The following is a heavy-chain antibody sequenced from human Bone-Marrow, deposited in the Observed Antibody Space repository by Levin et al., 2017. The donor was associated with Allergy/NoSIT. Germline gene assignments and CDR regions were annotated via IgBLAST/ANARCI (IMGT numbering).Heavy chain of an antibody. D-gene: IGHD3-3*01. Sequence: GGSLRLSCAASGFTFSDAWMNWVRQAPGKGLEWVGRIRSAAAGGTREYAAPVKGRFSMSRDDSKNTLYLQLSSLKSEDTAVYYCATDSVFGVILNAFDIWGRGTMVTVSS. V-gene: IGHV3-15*01. CDR2: IRSAAAGGTR. CDR3: ATDSVFGVILNAFDI. J-gene: IGHJ3*02. CDR1: GFTFSDAW.